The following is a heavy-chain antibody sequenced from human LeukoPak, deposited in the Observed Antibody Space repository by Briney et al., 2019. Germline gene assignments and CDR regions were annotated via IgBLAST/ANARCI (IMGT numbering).Heavy chain of an antibody. CDR3: AKDHLIAFDY. Sequence: GGSLRLSGAASGFTFSSYAMSWVRQAPGKGLEWVSAISGSGGSTYYADSEKGRFTISRDNSKNTLYLQVNSLRAEDTAVYYCAKDHLIAFDYWGQGTLVTVSS. CDR1: GFTFSSYA. CDR2: ISGSGGST. V-gene: IGHV3-23*01. J-gene: IGHJ4*02.